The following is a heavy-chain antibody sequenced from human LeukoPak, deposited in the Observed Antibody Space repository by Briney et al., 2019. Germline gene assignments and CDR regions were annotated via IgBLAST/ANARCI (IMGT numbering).Heavy chain of an antibody. V-gene: IGHV3-30*02. J-gene: IGHJ5*02. D-gene: IGHD2-2*01. CDR2: IPYDGSNK. CDR3: ARAGYCSSTSCLIWFDP. Sequence: GGSLRLSCAASGFTFSSHGMHWVRQAPGKGLEWVALIPYDGSNKYYADSVKGRFTISRDNSKNTLYMQMNSLRVEDTAVYYCARAGYCSSTSCLIWFDPWGQGTLVTVSS. CDR1: GFTFSSHG.